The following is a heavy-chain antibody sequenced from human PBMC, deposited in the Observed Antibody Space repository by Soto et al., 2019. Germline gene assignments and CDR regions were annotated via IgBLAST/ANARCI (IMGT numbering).Heavy chain of an antibody. V-gene: IGHV3-23*01. CDR2: ISGSGGST. CDR3: AKEDCSSTSCLQDYYYYYYMDV. CDR1: GFTFSSYA. Sequence: GGSLRLSCAASGFTFSSYAMSWVRQAPGKGLEWVSAISGSGGSTYYADSVKGRFTISRDNSKNTLYLQMNSLRAEDTAVYYCAKEDCSSTSCLQDYYYYYYMDVWGKGTTVTVSS. J-gene: IGHJ6*03. D-gene: IGHD2-2*01.